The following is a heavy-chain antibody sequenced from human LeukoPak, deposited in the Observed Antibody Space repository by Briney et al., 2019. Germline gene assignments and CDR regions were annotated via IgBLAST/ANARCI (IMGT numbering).Heavy chain of an antibody. D-gene: IGHD3-22*01. CDR2: IYYSGGT. V-gene: IGHV4-39*01. J-gene: IGHJ1*01. Sequence: SETLSLTCTVFGDSVSRSDSYWDWIRQPPGKGLEWIGTIYYSGGTYYSPSLKSRVTLSVDMSNHQFSLPLSSVTAADTALYFCARRRYYDSSGYLEWGQGTLVTVSS. CDR1: GDSVSRSDSY. CDR3: ARRRYYDSSGYLE.